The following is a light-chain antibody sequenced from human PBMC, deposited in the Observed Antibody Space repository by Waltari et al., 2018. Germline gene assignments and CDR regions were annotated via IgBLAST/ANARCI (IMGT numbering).Light chain of an antibody. V-gene: IGLV2-8*01. J-gene: IGLJ2*01. Sequence: QSALTQPPSASGSPGQSVTIPCPGPSTDLGVYNYVSWYQQHPGKAPKLMINEVSKRPSGVPDRFSGSKSGNTASLTVSGLQAEDEADYYCSSYAGSDNLVFGGGTKLTVL. CDR3: SSYAGSDNLV. CDR1: STDLGVYNY. CDR2: EVS.